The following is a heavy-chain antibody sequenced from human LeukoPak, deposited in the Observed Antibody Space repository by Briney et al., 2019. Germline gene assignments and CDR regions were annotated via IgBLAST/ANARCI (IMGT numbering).Heavy chain of an antibody. CDR2: IYYSGST. J-gene: IGHJ4*02. Sequence: SETLSLTCTVSGGSISSYYWSWIRQHPGKGLEWIGYIYYSGSTHYNPSLQSRLTISVDTSKNQFSLKLNSVTAADTAVYYCARGDGYYFDYWGQGTLVTVSS. CDR1: GGSISSYY. CDR3: ARGDGYYFDY. V-gene: IGHV4-59*06. D-gene: IGHD2-21*02.